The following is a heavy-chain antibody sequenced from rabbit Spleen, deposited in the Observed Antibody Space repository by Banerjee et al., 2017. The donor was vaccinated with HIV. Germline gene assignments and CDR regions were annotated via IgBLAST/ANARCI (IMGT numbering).Heavy chain of an antibody. Sequence: QEQLEESGGGLVQPEGSLTLTCTASGFSFSAGYYMCWVRQAPGKGLEWIACIHGGSINNIYYATWAKGRFTISKTSSTTVTLQMTSLTAADTATYFCARFYAGYGDFGYAAMWGQGTLVTVS. CDR2: IHGGSINNI. CDR1: GFSFSAGYY. J-gene: IGHJ3*01. V-gene: IGHV1S45*01. D-gene: IGHD7-1*01. CDR3: ARFYAGYGDFGYAAM.